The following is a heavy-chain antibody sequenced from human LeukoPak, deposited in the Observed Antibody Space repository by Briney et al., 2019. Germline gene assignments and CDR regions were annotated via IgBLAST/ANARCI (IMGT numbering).Heavy chain of an antibody. J-gene: IGHJ3*02. Sequence: SETLSLTCTVSGGSISSYYWSWIRQPAGKGLEWIGRIHTSGSANYNPSLKSRVTMSVDTSKNQFSLKLSSVTAADTAVYYCARDREYYDILTGYYNDAFDIWGQGTMVTVSS. D-gene: IGHD3-9*01. CDR2: IHTSGSA. CDR1: GGSISSYY. CDR3: ARDREYYDILTGYYNDAFDI. V-gene: IGHV4-4*07.